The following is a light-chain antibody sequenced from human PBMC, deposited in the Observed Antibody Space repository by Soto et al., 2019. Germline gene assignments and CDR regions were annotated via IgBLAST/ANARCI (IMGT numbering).Light chain of an antibody. CDR1: QDISDS. Sequence: DIQLTQSPSSLSASVGDRVTITCQASQDISDSLNWYQQKPGKAPKLLIYDASNLETGVPARFSGGGSETDFNFTISYLQPEDIATYYCQQYHFSPPFYTFGRGTKVEIK. V-gene: IGKV1-33*01. CDR3: QQYHFSPPFYT. CDR2: DAS. J-gene: IGKJ2*01.